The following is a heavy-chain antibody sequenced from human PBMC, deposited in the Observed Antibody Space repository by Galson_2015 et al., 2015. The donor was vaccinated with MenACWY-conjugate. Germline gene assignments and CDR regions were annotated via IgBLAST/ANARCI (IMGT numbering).Heavy chain of an antibody. V-gene: IGHV4-59*11. Sequence: SETLSLTCTVSGDSISSHWWSWIRQPPGKGLEWIGYISYSGSTHYNPSLRSRVTISIDTSKNQFPLKLSSVTAADTAVYYCARSNYWGTNSRGWFDPWGQGTLVTVSS. D-gene: IGHD1-1*01. J-gene: IGHJ5*02. CDR1: GDSISSHW. CDR2: ISYSGST. CDR3: ARSNYWGTNSRGWFDP.